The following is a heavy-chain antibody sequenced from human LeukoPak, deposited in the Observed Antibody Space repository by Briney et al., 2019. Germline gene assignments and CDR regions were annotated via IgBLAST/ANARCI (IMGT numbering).Heavy chain of an antibody. D-gene: IGHD6-19*01. J-gene: IGHJ1*01. CDR2: AFASGST. CDR3: ARAGIAVAGGYFQH. V-gene: IGHV4-61*02. Sequence: SETLSLTCTVSGGSISSGSYYWSWIRQPAGKGLEWIGRAFASGSTNYNPSLKSRVTISVDTSKNQFSLKLSSVTAADTAVYYCARAGIAVAGGYFQHWGQGTLVTVSS. CDR1: GGSISSGSYY.